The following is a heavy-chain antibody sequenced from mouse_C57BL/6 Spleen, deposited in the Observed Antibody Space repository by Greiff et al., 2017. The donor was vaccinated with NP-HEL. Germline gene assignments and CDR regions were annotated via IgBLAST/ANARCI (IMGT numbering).Heavy chain of an antibody. CDR1: GYAFSSYW. D-gene: IGHD3-2*02. CDR2: IYPGDGDT. J-gene: IGHJ4*01. V-gene: IGHV1-80*01. Sequence: VKLQQSGAELVKPGASVKISCKASGYAFSSYWMNWVKQRPGKGLEWIGQIYPGDGDTNYNGKFKGKATLTADKSSSTAYMQLSSLTSEDSAVYFCARWDSSGSYYAMDYWGQGTSVTVSS. CDR3: ARWDSSGSYYAMDY.